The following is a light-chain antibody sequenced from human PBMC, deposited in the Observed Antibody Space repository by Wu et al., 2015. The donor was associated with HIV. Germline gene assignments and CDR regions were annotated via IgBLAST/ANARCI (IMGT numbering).Light chain of an antibody. CDR3: QQYGSSPLT. J-gene: IGKJ3*01. Sequence: EIVLTQSPDTLSLSPGERATLSCRASQSVTSSSLAWYQQKPGQAPRLLIYDASNRATGIPDRFSGSESVTDFTLTISRLEPEDFAVYYCQQYGSSPLTFGPGTKVDFK. V-gene: IGKV3-20*01. CDR2: DAS. CDR1: QSVTSSS.